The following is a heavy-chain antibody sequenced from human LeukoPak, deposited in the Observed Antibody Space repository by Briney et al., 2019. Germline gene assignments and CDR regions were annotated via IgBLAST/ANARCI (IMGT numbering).Heavy chain of an antibody. CDR1: GFTFSSYA. CDR3: ARDGFDYYDSSGYYGGFDY. J-gene: IGHJ4*02. V-gene: IGHV3-23*01. Sequence: GGSLRLSCAASGFTFSSYAMSWVRQAPGKGLEWVSAISGSGGSTYYADSVKGRFTISRDNSKNTLYLQMNSLRAEDTAVYYCARDGFDYYDSSGYYGGFDYWGQGTLVTVSS. D-gene: IGHD3-22*01. CDR2: ISGSGGST.